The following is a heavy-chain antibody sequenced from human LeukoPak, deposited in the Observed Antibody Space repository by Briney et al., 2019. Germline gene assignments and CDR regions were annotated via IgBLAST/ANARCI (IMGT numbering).Heavy chain of an antibody. J-gene: IGHJ4*02. CDR2: ISGSGGST. Sequence: PGGSLRLSCAASGFTFSSYAMSWVRQAPGKGPEWVSAISGSGGSTYYADSVKGRFTISRDNSKNTLYLQMNSLRAEDTAVYYCAKSDELLFTGDYWGQGTLVTVSS. CDR1: GFTFSSYA. CDR3: AKSDELLFTGDY. V-gene: IGHV3-23*01. D-gene: IGHD3-10*02.